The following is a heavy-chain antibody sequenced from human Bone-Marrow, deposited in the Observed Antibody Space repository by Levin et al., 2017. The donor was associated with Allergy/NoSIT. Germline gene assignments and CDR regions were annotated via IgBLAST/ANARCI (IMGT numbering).Heavy chain of an antibody. J-gene: IGHJ4*02. CDR2: ISYDGSSE. D-gene: IGHD3-3*01. Sequence: GGSLRLSCAASGFTFSDYALHWVRQSPGKGLEWLGVISYDGSSEYYADSVRGRFTISRDNSKNTSFLQVNSLRPEDTSVYSCATLHSLAWFWGQGTLLTVSS. V-gene: IGHV3-30*03. CDR1: GFTFSDYA. CDR3: ATLHSLAWF.